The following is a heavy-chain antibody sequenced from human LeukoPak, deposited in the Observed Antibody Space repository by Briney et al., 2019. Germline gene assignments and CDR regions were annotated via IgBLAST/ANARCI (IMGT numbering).Heavy chain of an antibody. CDR1: GFTFSSYG. CDR2: IYSGGST. J-gene: IGHJ4*02. CDR3: ARRAGAYSHPYDY. V-gene: IGHV3-53*01. Sequence: PGGSLRLSCAASGFTFSSYGMHWVRQAPGKGLEWVPFIYSGGSTHYSDSVKGRFTISRDNSKNTLYLQMNSLRAEDTAVYYCARRAGAYSHPYDYWGQGTLVTVSS. D-gene: IGHD4/OR15-4a*01.